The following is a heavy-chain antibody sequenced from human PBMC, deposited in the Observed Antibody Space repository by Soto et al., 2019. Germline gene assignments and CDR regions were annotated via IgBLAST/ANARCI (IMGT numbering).Heavy chain of an antibody. CDR1: GGSISSGGYY. CDR2: IYYSGST. D-gene: IGHD3-9*01. CDR3: ARDLGIGILTDHNWFDP. V-gene: IGHV4-31*02. Sequence: PSETLSLTCTVSGGSISSGGYYWSWIRQHPGKGLEWIGYIYYSGSTYYNPSLKSRVTISADTSKNQFSLKLSSVTAADTAVYYCARDLGIGILTDHNWFDPWGQGTLVTVSS. J-gene: IGHJ5*02.